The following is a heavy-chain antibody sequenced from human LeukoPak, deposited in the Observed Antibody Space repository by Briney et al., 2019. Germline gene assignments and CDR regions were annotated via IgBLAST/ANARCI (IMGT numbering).Heavy chain of an antibody. Sequence: WGPGLFNPSGTLSLTCAVSGGSIHSRNWWSGVRRPPGKGLVCICEIFHIRLTNYNPSLNSLVSISVDKSKNQFSLNLNSVTAADTAVYYCARNFDYWGQGTLVTVSS. CDR3: ARNFDY. J-gene: IGHJ4*02. CDR1: GGSIHSRNW. V-gene: IGHV4-4*02. CDR2: IFHIRLT.